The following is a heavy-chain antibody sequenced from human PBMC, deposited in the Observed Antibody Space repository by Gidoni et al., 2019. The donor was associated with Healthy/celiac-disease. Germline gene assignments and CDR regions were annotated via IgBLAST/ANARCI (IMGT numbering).Heavy chain of an antibody. J-gene: IGHJ4*02. CDR3: AKGPQMATITGY. D-gene: IGHD5-12*01. V-gene: IGHV3-23*01. CDR2: ISGSGGSK. Sequence: EVQLLDSGGGLVQPGGPLRLSCAASGFTFSSYAMSWFRQAPGKGLEWVSAISGSGGSKYYADSVKGRFTISRDNSKNTLYLQMNSLRAEDTAVYYCAKGPQMATITGYWGQGTLVTVSS. CDR1: GFTFSSYA.